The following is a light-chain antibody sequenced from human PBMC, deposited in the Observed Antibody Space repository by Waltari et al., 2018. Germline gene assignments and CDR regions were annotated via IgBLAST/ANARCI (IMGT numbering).Light chain of an antibody. J-gene: IGLJ3*02. CDR1: SGSVSTSYS. Sequence: QTVVTQEPSFSVSPGGTVTLTCGLSSGSVSTSYSPSWYQQTPGQAPRTLIYSTNTRSSGVPDRFSGSIRGNKAALTITGAQADDESDYYCVLYMGSGSWVFGGGTKLTVL. CDR3: VLYMGSGSWV. V-gene: IGLV8-61*01. CDR2: STN.